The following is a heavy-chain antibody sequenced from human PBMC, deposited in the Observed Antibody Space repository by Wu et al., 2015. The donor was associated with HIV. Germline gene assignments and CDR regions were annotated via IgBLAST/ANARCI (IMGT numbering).Heavy chain of an antibody. V-gene: IGHV1-2*02. Sequence: QVQLVQSGAELKKPSGLSKGLLQDFWIPFAASYIHWVRQAPGQGLEWMGWISPNTGGTVYAHKFQGRVTMTQDRSISTAYMEMTRLGSDDTAVYYCARGRSNVDPHEALDLWGQGTMVTVSS. CDR3: ARGRSNVDPHEALDL. CDR1: IPFAASY. D-gene: IGHD3-16*01. CDR2: ISPNTGGT. J-gene: IGHJ3*01.